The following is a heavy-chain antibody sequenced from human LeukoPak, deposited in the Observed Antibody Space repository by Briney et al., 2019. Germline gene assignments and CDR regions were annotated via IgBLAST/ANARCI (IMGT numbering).Heavy chain of an antibody. CDR1: SGSISDSNFY. D-gene: IGHD6-19*01. CDR3: ARGRGGYSSGWYGRTFDY. J-gene: IGHJ4*02. Sequence: PSETLSLTCTVSSGSISDSNFYWGWIRQPPGKGLEWVGSIFYSGSTDYNPSLKSRVTISVDLSKNQFSLKLNSVTAADTAVYYCARGRGGYSSGWYGRTFDYWGQGILVTVSS. V-gene: IGHV4-39*01. CDR2: IFYSGST.